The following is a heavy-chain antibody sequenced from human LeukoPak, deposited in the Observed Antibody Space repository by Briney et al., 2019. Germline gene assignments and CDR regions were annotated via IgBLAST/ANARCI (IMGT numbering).Heavy chain of an antibody. CDR2: ISGSGGST. CDR1: GFTFSSYG. Sequence: GGTLRLSCAASGFTFSSYGMSWVRQAPGKGLECVSAISGSGGSTYYADSVKGRFTISRDNSKNTLYLQMNSLRAEDTAVYYCAKGGDYVPIDYWGQGTLVTVSS. V-gene: IGHV3-23*01. CDR3: AKGGDYVPIDY. D-gene: IGHD4-17*01. J-gene: IGHJ4*02.